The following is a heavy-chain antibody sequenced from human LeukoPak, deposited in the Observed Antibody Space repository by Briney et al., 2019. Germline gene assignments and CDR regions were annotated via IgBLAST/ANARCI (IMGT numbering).Heavy chain of an antibody. J-gene: IGHJ4*02. CDR1: GGSISSYY. V-gene: IGHV4-59*01. CDR3: ARVGGWEPKLHGVTFDY. CDR2: IYYTGST. D-gene: IGHD1-26*01. Sequence: SETLSLTCTVSGGSISSYYWSWIRQPPGKGLVGIGYIYYTGSTNYNPSLKSRVTMSADTSKNQFSLKLSSVTAADTAVYFCARVGGWEPKLHGVTFDYLGQGTLVTVSS.